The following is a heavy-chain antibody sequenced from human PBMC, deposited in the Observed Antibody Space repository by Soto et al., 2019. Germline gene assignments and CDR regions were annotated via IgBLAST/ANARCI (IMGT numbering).Heavy chain of an antibody. J-gene: IGHJ4*02. Sequence: QVHLVQSGAEVKKPGASVKVSCKGSGYIFTTYGIIWVRQAPGQGLEWMGWISAHNGNTNYAQKLQGRVTVTRDTSTSTAYMELRNLRSDDTAVYYCPRGRYGDYWGQGALVTVSS. CDR3: PRGRYGDY. D-gene: IGHD1-1*01. CDR2: ISAHNGNT. CDR1: GYIFTTYG. V-gene: IGHV1-18*01.